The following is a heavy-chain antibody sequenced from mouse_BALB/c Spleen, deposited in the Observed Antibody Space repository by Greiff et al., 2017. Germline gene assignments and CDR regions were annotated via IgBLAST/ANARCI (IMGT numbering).Heavy chain of an antibody. CDR1: GYTFTDYE. V-gene: IGHV1-15*01. CDR2: IDPETGGT. J-gene: IGHJ2*01. CDR3: ARRDYYGTPDY. D-gene: IGHD1-1*01. Sequence: QVQLKQSGAELVRPGASVTLSCKASGYTFTDYEMHWVKQTPVHGLEWIGAIDPETGGTAYNQKFKGKATLTADKSSSTAYMELRSLTSEDSAVYYCARRDYYGTPDYWGQGTTLTVSS.